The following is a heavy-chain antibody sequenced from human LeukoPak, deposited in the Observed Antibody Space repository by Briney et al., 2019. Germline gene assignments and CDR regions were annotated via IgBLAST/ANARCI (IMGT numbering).Heavy chain of an antibody. Sequence: GGSLRLSCAASGFTFSNAWMSWVRQAPGKGLEWVGRIKSKTDGGTTDYAAPVKGRFTISRDDSKNTLYLQMNSLKTEDTAVYYCTTDQPYDFWSGYYTDRTDYWGQGTLVTVSS. CDR1: GFTFSNAW. CDR3: TTDQPYDFWSGYYTDRTDY. CDR2: IKSKTDGGTT. J-gene: IGHJ4*02. V-gene: IGHV3-15*01. D-gene: IGHD3-3*01.